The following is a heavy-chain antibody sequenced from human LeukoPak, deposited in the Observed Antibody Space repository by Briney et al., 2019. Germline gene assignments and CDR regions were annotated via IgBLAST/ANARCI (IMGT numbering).Heavy chain of an antibody. D-gene: IGHD3-16*02. Sequence: PGGSLRLSCAASGFTFSDYYMSWIRQAPWKGLEWVSYISSSGSTIYYADSVKGRSTISRDNAKNSLYLQMNSLRAEDTAVYYCARSIMITFGGVIVPWFDPWGQGTLVTVSS. CDR2: ISSSGSTI. CDR3: ARSIMITFGGVIVPWFDP. J-gene: IGHJ5*02. CDR1: GFTFSDYY. V-gene: IGHV3-11*04.